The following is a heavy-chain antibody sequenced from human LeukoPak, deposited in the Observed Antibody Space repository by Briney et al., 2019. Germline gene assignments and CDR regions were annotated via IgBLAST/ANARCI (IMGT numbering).Heavy chain of an antibody. CDR2: ISYDGSNK. CDR1: GFTFSSYA. J-gene: IGHJ4*02. D-gene: IGHD5-18*01. CDR3: ARDQGHVDTAISYYFDY. Sequence: PGGSLRLSCAASGFTFSSYAMHWVRQAPGKGLEWVAVISYDGSNKYYADSVKGRFTISRDNSKNTLYLQMNSLRAEDTAVYYCARDQGHVDTAISYYFDYWGQGTLVTVSS. V-gene: IGHV3-30*04.